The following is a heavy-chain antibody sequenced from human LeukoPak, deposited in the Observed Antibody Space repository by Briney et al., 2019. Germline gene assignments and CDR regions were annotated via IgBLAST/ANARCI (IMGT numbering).Heavy chain of an antibody. Sequence: ASVKVSCKASGYTFTSYGISWVLQAPGQGLEWMGWISTYNGNTNHPQNLQGRVTMTTDTSTNTAYMELRSLRSDDTAVYYCARVLMVRGVIIAPNFDYWGQGTLVTVSS. CDR1: GYTFTSYG. J-gene: IGHJ4*02. D-gene: IGHD3-10*01. V-gene: IGHV1-18*01. CDR2: ISTYNGNT. CDR3: ARVLMVRGVIIAPNFDY.